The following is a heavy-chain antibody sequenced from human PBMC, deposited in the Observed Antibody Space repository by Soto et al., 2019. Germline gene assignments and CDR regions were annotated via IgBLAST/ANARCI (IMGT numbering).Heavy chain of an antibody. J-gene: IGHJ4*02. CDR2: IYYSGST. CDR1: GGSISSYY. Sequence: SETLSLTCTVSGGSISSYYWSWIGRPPGKGLERIGYIYYSGSTNYNPSLKSRVTISVDTSKNQFSLKLSSVTAADTAVYYCARQSYDSSDYFDYWGQGTLVTVSS. V-gene: IGHV4-59*08. D-gene: IGHD3-22*01. CDR3: ARQSYDSSDYFDY.